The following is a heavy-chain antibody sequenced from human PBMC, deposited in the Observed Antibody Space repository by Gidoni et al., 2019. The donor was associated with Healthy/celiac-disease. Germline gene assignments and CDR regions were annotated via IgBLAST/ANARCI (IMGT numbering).Heavy chain of an antibody. CDR3: ATLRMVRGVIIRYGMDV. CDR1: GGSISSRSHY. V-gene: IGHV4-39*01. CDR2: IYYSVFT. D-gene: IGHD3-10*01. Sequence: QLQLQESGPGLVKPSETLSLTCTVSGGSISSRSHYWGWIRQRPGKGLEWIGRIYYSVFTYYNTSLKSRVTISVDTSKNQCSLKLSSVTAADTAVYYCATLRMVRGVIIRYGMDVWGQGTTVTVSS. J-gene: IGHJ6*02.